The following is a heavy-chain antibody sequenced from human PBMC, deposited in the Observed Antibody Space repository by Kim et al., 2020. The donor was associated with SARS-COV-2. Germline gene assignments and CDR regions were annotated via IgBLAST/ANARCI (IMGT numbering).Heavy chain of an antibody. D-gene: IGHD1-20*01. CDR1: GLNVNANN. V-gene: IGHV3-66*01. Sequence: GGSLRLSCAASGLNVNANNMMWVRQAPGKGLEWVAALYMGGSTFYGDSVKDRFTISRDNSKNTLYLQMSSLRDEDTAVYYCARWYVGIVSRYFDFWGQGTLVTVSS. CDR3: ARWYVGIVSRYFDF. CDR2: LYMGGST. J-gene: IGHJ4*02.